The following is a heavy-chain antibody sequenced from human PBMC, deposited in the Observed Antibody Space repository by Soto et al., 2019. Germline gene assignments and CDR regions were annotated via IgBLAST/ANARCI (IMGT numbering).Heavy chain of an antibody. Sequence: VQMVESGGGVVHPGGSLRLSCAVSGFTFADYAVHWVRQSAGKGLEWVSFINADGSEKYYADSVRGRFTISRDNSKDSFYLQMNSLRLEDTAMYYCAKAKFYYDSSPYDSWGQGTLGTVSS. CDR2: INADGSEK. D-gene: IGHD3-22*01. V-gene: IGHV3-43*02. CDR3: AKAKFYYDSSPYDS. J-gene: IGHJ4*02. CDR1: GFTFADYA.